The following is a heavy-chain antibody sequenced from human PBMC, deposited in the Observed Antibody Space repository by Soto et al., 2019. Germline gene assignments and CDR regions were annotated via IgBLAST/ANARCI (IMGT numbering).Heavy chain of an antibody. J-gene: IGHJ4*02. CDR1: GGSISSSSYY. D-gene: IGHD2-15*01. CDR3: ARRTSVVVADY. Sequence: SETLSLNCTVCGGSISSSSYYWGWIRQPPGKGLEWIGSIYYSGSTYYNPSLKSRVTISVDTSKNQFSLKLSSVTAADTAVYYCARRTSVVVADYWGQGTLVTVSS. V-gene: IGHV4-39*01. CDR2: IYYSGST.